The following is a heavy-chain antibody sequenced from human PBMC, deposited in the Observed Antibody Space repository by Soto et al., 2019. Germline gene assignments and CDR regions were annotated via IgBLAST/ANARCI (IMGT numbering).Heavy chain of an antibody. Sequence: QVQLVESGGGVVQPGRSLRLSCAASGFSFSSYGMHWVRQAPGKGLEWVAVISYDGSNEYYADSVKGRFTISRDNSKNTVYLQMNSLRAEDTAVYYCANDRTGGYYYYGMDVWGQGTTVTVSS. CDR2: ISYDGSNE. V-gene: IGHV3-30*18. D-gene: IGHD1-1*01. CDR1: GFSFSSYG. J-gene: IGHJ6*02. CDR3: ANDRTGGYYYYGMDV.